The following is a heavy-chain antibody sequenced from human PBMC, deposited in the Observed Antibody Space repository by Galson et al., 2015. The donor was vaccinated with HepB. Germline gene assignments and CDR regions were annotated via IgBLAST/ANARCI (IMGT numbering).Heavy chain of an antibody. CDR1: GGTFSSYA. Sequence: SVKVSCKASGGTFSSYAISWVRQAPGQGLEWMGRIIPILGIANYAQKFQGRVTITADKSTSTAYMELSSLRSEDTAVYYCAREITVAAAGTDSDYWGQGTLVTVSS. V-gene: IGHV1-69*04. CDR2: IIPILGIA. CDR3: AREITVAAAGTDSDY. D-gene: IGHD6-13*01. J-gene: IGHJ4*02.